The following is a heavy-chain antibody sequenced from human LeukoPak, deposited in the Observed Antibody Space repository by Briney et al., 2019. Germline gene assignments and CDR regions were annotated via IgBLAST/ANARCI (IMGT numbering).Heavy chain of an antibody. J-gene: IGHJ4*01. V-gene: IGHV3-21*04. CDR2: ITTTSSYI. D-gene: IGHD3-3*01. Sequence: GGSMRLSCAASGFTFSNYNMNWVRQAPGKGQEWVSSITTTSSYIYYADSVKDRFTISRDNAKNSLFLQMNSLRAEDTAYYHSAKAMIAFWIGSAYSAFEKDDNWVHGTEVTVYS. CDR1: GFTFSNYN. CDR3: AKAMIAFWIGSAYSAFEKDDN.